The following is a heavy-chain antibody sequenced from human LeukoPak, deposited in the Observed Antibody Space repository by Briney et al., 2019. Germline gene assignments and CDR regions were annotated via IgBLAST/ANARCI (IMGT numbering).Heavy chain of an antibody. CDR3: GGSGDSHFDY. J-gene: IGHJ4*02. CDR1: GFTFSSYG. D-gene: IGHD7-27*01. V-gene: IGHV3-30*02. Sequence: SGGSLRLSCAASGFTFSSYGMHWVRQAPGKGLEWVAFIRYDGSNKYYADSVKGRFTISRDNSKNTLYLQMNSLRAEDTAVYYCGGSGDSHFDYWGQGTLVTVSS. CDR2: IRYDGSNK.